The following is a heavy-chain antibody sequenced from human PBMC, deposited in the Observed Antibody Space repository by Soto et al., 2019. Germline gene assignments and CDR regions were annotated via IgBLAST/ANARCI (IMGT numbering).Heavy chain of an antibody. CDR3: ARVSYYGSGSYYLSWFDP. CDR1: GDSVSSNSAA. CDR2: TYYRSKWYN. V-gene: IGHV6-1*01. J-gene: IGHJ5*02. D-gene: IGHD3-10*01. Sequence: SQTLSLTCAISGDSVSSNSAAWNWIRQPPSRGLEWLGRTYYRSKWYNDYAVSVKSRITINPDTSKNQFSLQLNSVTPEDTAVYYCARVSYYGSGSYYLSWFDPWGQGTLVTVSS.